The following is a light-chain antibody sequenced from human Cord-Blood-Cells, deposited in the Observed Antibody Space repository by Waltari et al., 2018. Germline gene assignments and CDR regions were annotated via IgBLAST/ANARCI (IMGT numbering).Light chain of an antibody. CDR2: EDN. CDR3: QSYDSSNVV. Sequence: NFMLTQPHSASESPGKTVTISCTRSRGRIASNYLQLYQQRPGSAPTTVIYEDNQRPAGVPDRFSGSIDSSSNSASLTISGLKTEDEADYYCQSYDSSNVVFGGGTKLTVL. CDR1: RGRIASNY. J-gene: IGLJ2*01. V-gene: IGLV6-57*03.